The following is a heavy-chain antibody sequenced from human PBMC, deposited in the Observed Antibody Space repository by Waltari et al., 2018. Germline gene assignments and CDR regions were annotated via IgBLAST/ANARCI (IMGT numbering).Heavy chain of an antibody. CDR2: MFHSGSA. Sequence: QVQLQESGPGLVEPSETLSLTCAVFGYSISSGYYWGWIRQPPGKGLELIGSMFHSGSAYYNPSLKSRVTISVDTSKNQVSLKVTSVSAADTALYYCARAASGYLFDYWGQGTLVTVSS. D-gene: IGHD5-12*01. CDR1: GYSISSGYY. V-gene: IGHV4-38-2*01. J-gene: IGHJ4*02. CDR3: ARAASGYLFDY.